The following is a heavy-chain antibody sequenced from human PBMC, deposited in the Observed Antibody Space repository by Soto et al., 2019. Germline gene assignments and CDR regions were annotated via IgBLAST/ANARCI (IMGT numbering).Heavy chain of an antibody. V-gene: IGHV1-46*01. CDR2: INPRGDST. CDR3: ARGSGGGYPPFGY. J-gene: IGHJ4*02. D-gene: IGHD3-16*01. Sequence: ASVXVSXKASGYTLTSYYXHXVRQXPGQGLEWMGIINPRGDSTDYAQKFKGRVTVTRDTFTSTVYLDLSSLRSEDTAVYYCARGSGGGYPPFGYWGQGTLVTVSS. CDR1: GYTLTSYY.